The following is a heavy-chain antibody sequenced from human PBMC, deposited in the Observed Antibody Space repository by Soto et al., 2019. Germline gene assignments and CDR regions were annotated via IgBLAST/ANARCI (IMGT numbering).Heavy chain of an antibody. Sequence: QVQLQESGPGLVKPSQTLSLTCTVSGDSISRGGYYWNWLRQHPRKGLEWIGYIYHSGSTIYNPSLKSRVTXSXXXSXXRWSLELSNVTAADTAVYYCARDGAGAYGLGWFDPWGQGILVTVSS. CDR1: GDSISRGGYY. D-gene: IGHD2-21*01. CDR2: IYHSGST. CDR3: ARDGAGAYGLGWFDP. J-gene: IGHJ5*02. V-gene: IGHV4-31*03.